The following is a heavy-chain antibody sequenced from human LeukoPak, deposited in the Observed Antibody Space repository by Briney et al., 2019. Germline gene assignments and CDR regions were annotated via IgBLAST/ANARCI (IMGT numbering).Heavy chain of an antibody. Sequence: PSETLCLTCAVSGVSLSSGDYYWSWIPQPPGKGLEWIGYIYYSGSTYYNPSLKSRVTISVDTSKNQFSLKLRSVTAADTAVYYCAISGAHWLGNFQHWGQGTLVTVSS. CDR1: GVSLSSGDYY. D-gene: IGHD6-19*01. V-gene: IGHV4-30-4*01. CDR2: IYYSGST. J-gene: IGHJ1*01. CDR3: AISGAHWLGNFQH.